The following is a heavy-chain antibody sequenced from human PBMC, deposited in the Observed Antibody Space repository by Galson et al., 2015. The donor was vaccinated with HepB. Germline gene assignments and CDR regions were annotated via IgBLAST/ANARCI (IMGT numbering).Heavy chain of an antibody. CDR3: ARAPPFSGYSREYYFDY. CDR1: GFTFSSYS. Sequence: SLRLSCAASGFTFSSYSMNWVRQAPGKGLEWVSSISSSSSYIYYADSVKGRFTISRDNAKNSLYLQMNSLRAEDTAVYYCARAPPFSGYSREYYFDYWGQGTLVTVSS. J-gene: IGHJ4*02. CDR2: ISSSSSYI. V-gene: IGHV3-21*01. D-gene: IGHD3-22*01.